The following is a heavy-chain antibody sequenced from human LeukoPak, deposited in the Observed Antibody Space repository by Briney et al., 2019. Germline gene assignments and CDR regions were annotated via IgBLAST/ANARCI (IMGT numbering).Heavy chain of an antibody. CDR1: GGSISSGSYY. Sequence: SETLSLTCTVSGGSISSGSYYWSWIRRPAGKGLEWIGRIYTSGSTNYNPSLKSRVTISVDTSKNQFSLKLSSVTAADTAVYYCARASYDFWSGYYLHDAFDIWGQGTMVTVSS. V-gene: IGHV4-61*02. J-gene: IGHJ3*02. CDR3: ARASYDFWSGYYLHDAFDI. CDR2: IYTSGST. D-gene: IGHD3-3*01.